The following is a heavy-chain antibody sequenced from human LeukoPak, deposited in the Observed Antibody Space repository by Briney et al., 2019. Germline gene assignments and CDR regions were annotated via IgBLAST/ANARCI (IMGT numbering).Heavy chain of an antibody. J-gene: IGHJ5*02. D-gene: IGHD6-13*01. Sequence: GGSLRLSCAASGFTFSSYAMSWVRHAPGKGLEWVAVISYDGSNKYYADSVKGRFTISRDNSKNTLNLQMNSLRAEDTAVYYCARDGATALWQQLVSNWFDPWGQGTLVTVSS. CDR2: ISYDGSNK. V-gene: IGHV3-30-3*01. CDR3: ARDGATALWQQLVSNWFDP. CDR1: GFTFSSYA.